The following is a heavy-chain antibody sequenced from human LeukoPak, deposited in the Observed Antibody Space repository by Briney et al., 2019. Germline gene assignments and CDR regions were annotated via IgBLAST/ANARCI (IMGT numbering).Heavy chain of an antibody. D-gene: IGHD3-10*01. J-gene: IGHJ4*02. CDR3: AKVGGIWFGELFRLNFDY. Sequence: GGSLRLSCAASGFTFSSYAMGWVRQAPGKGLEWVSVIRGSGGSSTYYADSVKGRFTISRDNSKNTLYLQMNSLRAEDTAVYYCAKVGGIWFGELFRLNFDYWGQGTLVTVSS. CDR2: IRGSGGSST. V-gene: IGHV3-23*01. CDR1: GFTFSSYA.